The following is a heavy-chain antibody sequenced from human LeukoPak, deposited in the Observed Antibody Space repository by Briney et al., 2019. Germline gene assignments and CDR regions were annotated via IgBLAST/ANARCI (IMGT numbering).Heavy chain of an antibody. CDR1: GGSVSSSSYY. J-gene: IGHJ3*02. CDR2: IYYSGST. D-gene: IGHD1-26*01. CDR3: AGFSGSYLSGAFDI. Sequence: SSETLSLTCTVSGGSVSSSSYYWGWIRQPPGKGLEWIESIYYSGSTYYNPSFKSRVTISADTSKNQFSLKLSSVTAADTSVYYCAGFSGSYLSGAFDIWGQGTMVTVSS. V-gene: IGHV4-39*01.